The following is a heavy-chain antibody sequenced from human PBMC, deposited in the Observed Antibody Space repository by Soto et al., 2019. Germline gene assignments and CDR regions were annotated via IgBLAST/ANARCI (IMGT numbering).Heavy chain of an antibody. Sequence: GESLKISCKGSGYSFTSYWIGWVRQMPGKGLEWMGIIYPGDSDTRYSPSFQGQVTISADKSISTAYLQWSSLKASDTAMYYCARGRIMITFGGVMPYYMDVWGKGTTVTVSS. D-gene: IGHD3-16*01. V-gene: IGHV5-51*01. CDR3: ARGRIMITFGGVMPYYMDV. CDR2: IYPGDSDT. J-gene: IGHJ6*03. CDR1: GYSFTSYW.